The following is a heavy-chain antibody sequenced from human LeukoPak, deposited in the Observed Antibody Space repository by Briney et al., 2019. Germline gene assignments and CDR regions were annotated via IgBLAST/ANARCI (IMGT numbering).Heavy chain of an antibody. CDR1: GYTLTELS. CDR3: ARDAVGATTSRLFDY. Sequence: ASVKVSCKVSGYTLTELSMHWVRQAPGQGLEWMGWISAYNGNTNYAQKLQGRVTMTTDTSTSTAYMELRSLRSDDTAVYYCARDAVGATTSRLFDYWGQGTLVTVSS. D-gene: IGHD1-26*01. J-gene: IGHJ4*02. CDR2: ISAYNGNT. V-gene: IGHV1-18*01.